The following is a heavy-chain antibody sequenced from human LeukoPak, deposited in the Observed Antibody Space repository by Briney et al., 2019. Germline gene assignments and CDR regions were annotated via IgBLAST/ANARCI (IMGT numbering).Heavy chain of an antibody. CDR3: ARYGGGYSYGYGDF. J-gene: IGHJ4*02. V-gene: IGHV3-53*01. CDR1: GFTVSSNY. D-gene: IGHD5-18*01. CDR2: IYSGGST. Sequence: GGSLRLSCAASGFTVSSNYMSWVRQAPGKWLEWVSVIYSGGSTYYADSVKGRFTISRDNSKNTVYLQMNSLRAEDTAVYYCARYGGGYSYGYGDFWGQGTLVTVSS.